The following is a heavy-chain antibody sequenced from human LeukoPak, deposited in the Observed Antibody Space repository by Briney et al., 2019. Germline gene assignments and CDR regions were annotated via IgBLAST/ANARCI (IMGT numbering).Heavy chain of an antibody. Sequence: GGSLRLSCAASGFTFSYYSMNWVRQAPGKGLEWISSSNTDGTISYADSVKGRFTISRDNAENSLYLQMNSLRDEDTAVYFCVRDRDYAFDFWGQGTMVTVSS. CDR3: VRDRDYAFDF. J-gene: IGHJ3*01. CDR2: SNTDGTI. V-gene: IGHV3-48*02. CDR1: GFTFSYYS.